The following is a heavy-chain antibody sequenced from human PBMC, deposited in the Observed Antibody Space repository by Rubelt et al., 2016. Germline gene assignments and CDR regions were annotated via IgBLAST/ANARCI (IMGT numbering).Heavy chain of an antibody. V-gene: IGHV3-7*05. D-gene: IGHD3-16*01. CDR3: AKCESSYGNDAFDL. J-gene: IGHJ3*01. Sequence: GGGLVQPGGSLRLSCAASEFTLSGYWMSWVRQAPGKGLEWVANIKQDGTAKYYVDSVKGRFTISRDNAKNSLYLQMNSLRAEDTAIYYCAKCESSYGNDAFDLWGQGTMVTVSS. CDR1: EFTLSGYW. CDR2: IKQDGTAK.